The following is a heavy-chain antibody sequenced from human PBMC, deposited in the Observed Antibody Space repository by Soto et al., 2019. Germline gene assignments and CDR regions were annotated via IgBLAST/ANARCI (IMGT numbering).Heavy chain of an antibody. V-gene: IGHV1-8*01. J-gene: IGHJ5*02. CDR1: GYSFTNND. D-gene: IGHD3-16*01. CDR2: MNPGSGDT. Sequence: GASVKVSCKASGYSFTNNDVSWVRQATGQGLERMGWMNPGSGDTGYAQKFQGSVTMTRDISIATAYMELSSLRSDDTAIYFCARMATFGSLNWFDPWGQGTQVTVSS. CDR3: ARMATFGSLNWFDP.